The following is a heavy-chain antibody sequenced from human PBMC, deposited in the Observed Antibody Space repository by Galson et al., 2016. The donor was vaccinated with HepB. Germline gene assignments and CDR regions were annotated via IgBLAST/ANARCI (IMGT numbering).Heavy chain of an antibody. Sequence: SLRLSCAASGYNFSSIYMTWVRQAPGKGLEWVANIREDGTEKYYVDSVRGRFNISRDTYKHTLYLQMISLRAEDTALYYCAKPLGQYCKAVGCYPEDFDCWGQGTLVTVSS. CDR1: GYNFSSIY. V-gene: IGHV3-7*03. J-gene: IGHJ4*02. CDR2: IREDGTEK. D-gene: IGHD2/OR15-2a*01. CDR3: AKPLGQYCKAVGCYPEDFDC.